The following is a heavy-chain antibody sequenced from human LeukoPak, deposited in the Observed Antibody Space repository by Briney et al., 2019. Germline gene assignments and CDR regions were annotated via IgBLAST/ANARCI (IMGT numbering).Heavy chain of an antibody. CDR3: ATAPPSTVTTLFDY. CDR2: FDPEDGET. D-gene: IGHD4-17*01. Sequence: ASVKVSCKVSGYTLTELSMHWVRQAPGKGLEWMGGFDPEDGETIYAQKFQGRVTMTEDTSTDTAYMELSSLRSEDTAVYYCATAPPSTVTTLFDYWGQGTLVTVSS. V-gene: IGHV1-24*01. J-gene: IGHJ4*02. CDR1: GYTLTELS.